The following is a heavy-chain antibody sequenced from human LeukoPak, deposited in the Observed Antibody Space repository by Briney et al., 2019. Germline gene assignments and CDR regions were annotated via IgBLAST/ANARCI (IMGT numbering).Heavy chain of an antibody. CDR1: GFTFTTYW. D-gene: IGHD5-24*01. V-gene: IGHV3-7*01. CDR2: IKQDGSEE. J-gene: IGHJ4*02. CDR3: ATRNNGCPYH. Sequence: GGSLRLSCAASGFTFTTYWMMWVRQAPGTGLKWVAKIKQDGSEEYYVDSVRGRFTISRDNAKNSVYLQMNSLRAEDTAVYYCATRNNGCPYHWGQGTLVTVSS.